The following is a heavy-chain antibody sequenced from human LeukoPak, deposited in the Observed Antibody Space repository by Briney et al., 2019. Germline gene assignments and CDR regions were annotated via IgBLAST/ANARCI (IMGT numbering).Heavy chain of an antibody. Sequence: GGSLRHSCAASGFTFSSYTMNWVRQAPGKGLEWVPSITRSSRSKFYADSVKGRFTISRDDAKNSLYLQMNSLSAEDTALYYCARVSGESRDYWGQGTLVTVSS. J-gene: IGHJ4*02. CDR2: ITRSSRSK. CDR3: ARVSGESRDY. D-gene: IGHD2-15*01. V-gene: IGHV3-21*01. CDR1: GFTFSSYT.